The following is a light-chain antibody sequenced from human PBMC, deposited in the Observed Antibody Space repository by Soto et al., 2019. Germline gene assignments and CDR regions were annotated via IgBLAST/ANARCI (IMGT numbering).Light chain of an antibody. CDR3: QQYASSPRT. Sequence: EIVMTQSPGTLSLSAGERATLSCRASQSVTSGYLAWYQQRPGQAPRLLNYGASTRASGIPDRFSGSGSGTDFTLTISRLVPEDSAVYFCQQYASSPRTFGRGTKVEIK. J-gene: IGKJ1*01. CDR1: QSVTSGY. V-gene: IGKV3-20*01. CDR2: GAS.